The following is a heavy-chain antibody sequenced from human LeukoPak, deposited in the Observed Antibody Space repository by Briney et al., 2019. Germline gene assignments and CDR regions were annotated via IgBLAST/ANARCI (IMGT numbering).Heavy chain of an antibody. CDR1: GGSISSSRSY. CDR3: ARDTYRSSSRYMDV. CDR2: IYYNGDT. D-gene: IGHD2-2*01. Sequence: SETLSLTCSVSGGSISSSRSYWGWIRQTPGKGLEWVGSIYYNGDTYYNPSFKSRVSMSVDTAKNQISLILTSVTAADTAVYYCARDTYRSSSRYMDVWGKGTTVTVSS. V-gene: IGHV4-39*07. J-gene: IGHJ6*03.